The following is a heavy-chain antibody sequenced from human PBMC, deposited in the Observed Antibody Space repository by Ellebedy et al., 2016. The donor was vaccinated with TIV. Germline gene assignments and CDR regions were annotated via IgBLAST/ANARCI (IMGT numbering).Heavy chain of an antibody. Sequence: AASVKVSCKAPGYTFTRYYMHWVRQAPGQGLEWMGIVNPSGGSTSYAQKLQGRVTMTRDTSTSTVYMELSSLRSEDTAVYYCARDDLEDFWSGYPDYWGQGTLVTVSS. CDR3: ARDDLEDFWSGYPDY. CDR2: VNPSGGST. J-gene: IGHJ4*02. D-gene: IGHD3-3*01. V-gene: IGHV1-46*04. CDR1: GYTFTRYY.